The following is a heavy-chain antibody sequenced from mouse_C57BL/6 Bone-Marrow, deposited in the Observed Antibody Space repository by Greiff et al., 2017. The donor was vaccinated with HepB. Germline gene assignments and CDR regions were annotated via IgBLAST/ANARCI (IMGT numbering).Heavy chain of an antibody. D-gene: IGHD1-1*01. Sequence: QVQLQQSGAELVRPGASVTLSCKASGYTFTDYEMHWVKQTPVHGLEWIGAIDPETGGTAYNQKFKGKAILTADKSSSTAYMELRSLTSEDSAVYYCTRSTTTVVASPWFADWGQGTLVTVSA. V-gene: IGHV1-15*01. J-gene: IGHJ3*01. CDR3: TRSTTTVVASPWFAD. CDR1: GYTFTDYE. CDR2: IDPETGGT.